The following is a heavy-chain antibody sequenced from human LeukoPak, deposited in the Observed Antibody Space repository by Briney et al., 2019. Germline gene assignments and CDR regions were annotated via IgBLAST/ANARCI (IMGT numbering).Heavy chain of an antibody. CDR1: GGSISSYY. D-gene: IGHD5-24*01. CDR2: IYYSGST. Sequence: SETLFLTCTVSGGSISSYYWSWIRQPPGKGLEWIGYIYYSGSTNYNPSLKSRVTISVDTSKNQFSLKLSSVTAAETAVYYCARDSSWLQGGLGEYGMDVWGQGTTVTVSS. J-gene: IGHJ6*02. V-gene: IGHV4-59*01. CDR3: ARDSSWLQGGLGEYGMDV.